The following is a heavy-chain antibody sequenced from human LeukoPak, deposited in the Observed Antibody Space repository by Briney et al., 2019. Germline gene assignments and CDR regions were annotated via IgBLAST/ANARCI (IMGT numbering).Heavy chain of an antibody. CDR2: IWYDGSNK. CDR3: AKDRSSWLGIDAFDI. V-gene: IGHV3-33*06. CDR1: GFTFSSYG. Sequence: GESLRLSCAASGFTFSSYGMHWVRQAPGKGLEWVAVIWYDGSNKYYADSVKGRLTISRDNSKNTLYLQMNSLRAEDTAVYYCAKDRSSWLGIDAFDIWGQGTMVTVSS. D-gene: IGHD6-13*01. J-gene: IGHJ3*02.